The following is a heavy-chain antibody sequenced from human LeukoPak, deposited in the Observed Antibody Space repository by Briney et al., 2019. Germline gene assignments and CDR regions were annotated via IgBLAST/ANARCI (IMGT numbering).Heavy chain of an antibody. CDR3: TRTPSSSWLYYFDY. CDR2: ISSNSSTI. D-gene: IGHD6-13*01. Sequence: GGSLRLSCAASGFTFSSYSMNWVRQAPGKGLEWVSYISSNSSTIYYADSVKGRFTISRDNAKNSLYLQMNGLRAEDTAVYYCTRTPSSSWLYYFDYWGQGTLLTVSS. V-gene: IGHV3-48*04. CDR1: GFTFSSYS. J-gene: IGHJ4*02.